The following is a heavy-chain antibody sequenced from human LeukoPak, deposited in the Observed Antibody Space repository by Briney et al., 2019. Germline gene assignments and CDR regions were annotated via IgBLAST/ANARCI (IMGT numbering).Heavy chain of an antibody. D-gene: IGHD4-17*01. CDR1: EFTFTNAH. J-gene: IGHJ4*02. CDR3: TTNTVE. Sequence: PGGSLRLSCAASEFTFTNAHMSWVRQAPGKGLEWLGRIKSKTDGGTTDYAAPVEGRFTISRDDSENSLYLQMNSLKTEDTAMYYCTTNTVEWGQGTLVTVSS. CDR2: IKSKTDGGTT. V-gene: IGHV3-15*01.